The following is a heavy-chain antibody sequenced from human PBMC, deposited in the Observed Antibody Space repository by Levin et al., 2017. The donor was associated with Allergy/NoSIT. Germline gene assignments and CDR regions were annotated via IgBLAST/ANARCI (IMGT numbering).Heavy chain of an antibody. V-gene: IGHV3-21*01. CDR2: ISSSSSYI. D-gene: IGHD1-1*01. CDR1: GFTFSSYS. J-gene: IGHJ4*02. CDR3: ARVRTENWYFDY. Sequence: PSETLSLTCAASGFTFSSYSINWVRQAPGKGLEWVSSISSSSSYIYYADSVKGRFTISRDNAKNSLYLQMNSLRAEDTAVYYCARVRTENWYFDYWGQGTLVTVSS.